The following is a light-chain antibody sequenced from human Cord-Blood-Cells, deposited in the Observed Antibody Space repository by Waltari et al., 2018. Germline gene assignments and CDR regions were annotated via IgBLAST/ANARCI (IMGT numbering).Light chain of an antibody. CDR1: QGISSY. V-gene: IGKV1-9*01. CDR3: QQLNSYPIT. Sequence: IQLTQSPSSLSASVGDRVTITCRASQGISSYLAWYQQKPGKAPKLLIYAASTLQSGGPSRFSGSGSGRGFTLPISSRQPEEFATYYCQQLNSYPITFGQGTRLEIK. J-gene: IGKJ5*01. CDR2: AAS.